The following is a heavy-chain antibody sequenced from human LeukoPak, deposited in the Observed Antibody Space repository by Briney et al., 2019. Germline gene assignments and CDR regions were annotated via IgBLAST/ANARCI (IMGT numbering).Heavy chain of an antibody. J-gene: IGHJ6*02. CDR3: ARVRYGELDV. V-gene: IGHV3-23*01. Sequence: GGSLRLSCAASGFTFSSYAVSWVRQAPGKGLEWVSSMSGSGGSTYYADSVKGRFTISRDDSKNTLYLQMNSLRAEDTAVYYCARVRYGELDVWGQGTTVTVSS. D-gene: IGHD4-17*01. CDR2: MSGSGGST. CDR1: GFTFSSYA.